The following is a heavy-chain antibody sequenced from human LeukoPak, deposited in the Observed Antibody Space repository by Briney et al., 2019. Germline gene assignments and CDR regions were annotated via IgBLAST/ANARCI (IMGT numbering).Heavy chain of an antibody. CDR3: ARDLGVVRGKTFDY. Sequence: GGSLRLSCAASGFSFRNVGMNWVRQAPGKGLEWVSSISGTGGMIFYADSVKGRFTISRDNSKNTLYLQMNSLRAEDTAVYYCARDLGVVRGKTFDYWGQGTLVTVSS. D-gene: IGHD4-23*01. CDR2: ISGTGGMI. J-gene: IGHJ4*02. V-gene: IGHV3-23*01. CDR1: GFSFRNVG.